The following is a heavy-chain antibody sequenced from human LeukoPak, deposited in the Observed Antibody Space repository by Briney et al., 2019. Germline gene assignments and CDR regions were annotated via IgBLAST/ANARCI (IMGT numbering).Heavy chain of an antibody. J-gene: IGHJ4*02. CDR2: IWYDGSNK. CDR3: AKVKQAIVVVPAAKGPLEFDY. V-gene: IGHV3-33*06. D-gene: IGHD2-2*01. CDR1: GFTFSSYG. Sequence: GGSLRPSCAASGFTFSSYGMHWVRQAPGKGLEWVAVIWYDGSNKYYADSVKGRFTISRDNSKNTLYLQMNSLRAEDTAVYYCAKVKQAIVVVPAAKGPLEFDYWGQGTLVTVSS.